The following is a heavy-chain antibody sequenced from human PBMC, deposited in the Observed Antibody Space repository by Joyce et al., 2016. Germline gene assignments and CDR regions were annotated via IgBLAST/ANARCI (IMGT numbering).Heavy chain of an antibody. CDR1: GYTFTDYY. Sequence: EVQLVQSGAEVKKPGAIVKISCKVSGYTFTDYYMHWVRQAPGKGLEWMGLIDPEDGETRYAERFQARLTITADTSRDTAYMELSSLRSEDTAVYYCATAGLVVRAILTPYFRGGLGLESWGQGTLVTVSS. V-gene: IGHV1-69-2*01. J-gene: IGHJ4*02. CDR2: IDPEDGET. CDR3: ATAGLVVRAILTPYFRGGLGLES. D-gene: IGHD3-9*01.